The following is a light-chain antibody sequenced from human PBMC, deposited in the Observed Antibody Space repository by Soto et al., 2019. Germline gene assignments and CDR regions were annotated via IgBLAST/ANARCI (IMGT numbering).Light chain of an antibody. CDR3: QQGNRYSPGA. Sequence: DIQMTQSPSTLSASVGDRVTITCRASQSISSWLAWYQQKPGKAPKLLIYDASSLESGVPSRFSGSGSGTEFTLTISSLQPDDFATYYCQQGNRYSPGAFGQGTKVEIK. V-gene: IGKV1-5*01. CDR2: DAS. J-gene: IGKJ1*01. CDR1: QSISSW.